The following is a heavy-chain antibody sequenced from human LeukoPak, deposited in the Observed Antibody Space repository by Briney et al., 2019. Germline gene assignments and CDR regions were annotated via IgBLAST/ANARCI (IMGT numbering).Heavy chain of an antibody. V-gene: IGHV1-2*06. D-gene: IGHD3-22*01. CDR3: ARDSYYYDGSGYYDFDY. CDR1: GYTFTGYY. J-gene: IGHJ4*02. Sequence: ASVKVSCKASGYTFTGYYMHWVRQAPGQGLEWMGRINPNSGGTNYAQKFQGRVTMTRDTSISTAYMELSRLRSDDTAVYYCARDSYYYDGSGYYDFDYWGQGTLVTVSS. CDR2: INPNSGGT.